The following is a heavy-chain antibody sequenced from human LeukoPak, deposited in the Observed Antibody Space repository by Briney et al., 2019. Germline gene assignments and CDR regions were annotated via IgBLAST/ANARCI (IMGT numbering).Heavy chain of an antibody. V-gene: IGHV1-18*01. Sequence: GASVKVSCKASGYTFTSYGISWVRQAPGQGLEWMGWISACNGNTKYAQKLQGRVTMTTDTSTSTAYMELRSLRSDDTAVYYCARGVRVVVVPAAIRFWGQGTLVTVSS. CDR3: ARGVRVVVVPAAIRF. J-gene: IGHJ4*02. D-gene: IGHD2-2*02. CDR1: GYTFTSYG. CDR2: ISACNGNT.